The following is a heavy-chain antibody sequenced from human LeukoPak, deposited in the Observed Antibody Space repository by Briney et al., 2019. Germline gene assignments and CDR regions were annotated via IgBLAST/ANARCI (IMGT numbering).Heavy chain of an antibody. Sequence: GGSLRLSCAASGFTFSSYEMNWVRQAPGKGLEWVSYISSSGSTIYYADSVKGRFTISRDNAENSLYLQMNSLRAEDTAVYYCAHLEMATIPDYDAFDIWGQGTMVTVSS. D-gene: IGHD5-24*01. CDR1: GFTFSSYE. CDR3: AHLEMATIPDYDAFDI. J-gene: IGHJ3*02. CDR2: ISSSGSTI. V-gene: IGHV3-48*03.